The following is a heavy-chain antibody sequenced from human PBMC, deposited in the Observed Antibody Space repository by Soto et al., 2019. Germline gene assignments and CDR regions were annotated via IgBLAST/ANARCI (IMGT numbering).Heavy chain of an antibody. CDR1: GGSISSSY. V-gene: IGHV4-59*01. J-gene: IGHJ6*03. CDR2: IYYSGST. CDR3: ARVVIVATEGYYYYYMDV. Sequence: SETLSLTCTVSGGSISSSYWSWIRQRPGKGLELIGYIYYSGSTNYTPSLKSRVTISVDKSKNQFSLKLSAVTAAASALYYCARVVIVATEGYYYYYMDVWGKGTTVTVSS. D-gene: IGHD5-12*01.